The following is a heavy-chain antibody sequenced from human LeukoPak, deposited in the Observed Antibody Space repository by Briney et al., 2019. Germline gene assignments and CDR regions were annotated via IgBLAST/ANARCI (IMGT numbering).Heavy chain of an antibody. Sequence: GASVKVSCKASGYTFTSYYMHWVRQAPGQGLEWMGIINPSGGSTSYAQKFQGRVTMTRDTSTSTVYMELSSLRSEDTAVYYCASYGSGILWAFDIWGQGTMVTVSS. D-gene: IGHD3-10*01. CDR2: INPSGGST. V-gene: IGHV1-46*01. J-gene: IGHJ3*02. CDR1: GYTFTSYY. CDR3: ASYGSGILWAFDI.